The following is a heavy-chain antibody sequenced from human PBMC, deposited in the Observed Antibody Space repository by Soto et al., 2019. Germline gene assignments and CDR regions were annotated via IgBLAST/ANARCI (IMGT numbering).Heavy chain of an antibody. V-gene: IGHV5-51*01. CDR2: ISPDDSET. CDR1: GYRFSSYW. J-gene: IGHJ4*02. Sequence: GESLKISCKASGYRFSSYWIGWVRQKPGKGLEWMGIISPDDSETKYSPSFQGQVIISVDRSINTVSLHWSSLKASDSAMYYCARASPGGSNGSQPDIWGQGTWVTVSS. CDR3: ARASPGGSNGSQPDI. D-gene: IGHD2-2*01.